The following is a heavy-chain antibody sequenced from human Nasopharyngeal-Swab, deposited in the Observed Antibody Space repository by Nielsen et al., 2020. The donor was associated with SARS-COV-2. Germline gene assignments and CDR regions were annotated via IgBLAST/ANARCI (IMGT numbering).Heavy chain of an antibody. J-gene: IGHJ4*02. Sequence: GGSLRLSCAASGFTFSSYAMHWVRQAPGKGLEWVSAISGSGGSTYYADSVKGRFTISRDNSKNTLYLQMNSLRAEDTAVYYCAKSAGIVVPAAMLGTIDYWGQGTLVTVSS. CDR1: GFTFSSYA. V-gene: IGHV3-23*01. CDR3: AKSAGIVVPAAMLGTIDY. D-gene: IGHD2-2*01. CDR2: ISGSGGST.